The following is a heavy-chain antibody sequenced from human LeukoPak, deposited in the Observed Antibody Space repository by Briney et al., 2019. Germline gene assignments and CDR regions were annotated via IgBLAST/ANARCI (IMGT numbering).Heavy chain of an antibody. J-gene: IGHJ4*02. CDR3: ARDDGYCSGGSCYGVY. D-gene: IGHD2-15*01. V-gene: IGHV1-69*13. Sequence: ASVKVSCKASGGTFSSYAISWVRQAPGQGLEWMGVIIPIFGTANYAQKFQGRVTITADESTSTAYMELSSLRSEDTAVYYCARDDGYCSGGSCYGVYWGQGTLVTVSS. CDR2: IIPIFGTA. CDR1: GGTFSSYA.